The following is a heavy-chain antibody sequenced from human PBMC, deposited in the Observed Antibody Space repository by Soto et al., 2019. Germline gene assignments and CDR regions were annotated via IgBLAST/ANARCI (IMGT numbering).Heavy chain of an antibody. V-gene: IGHV3-33*01. Sequence: GGSLRLSCAASGFTFSSYGMHWVRQAPGKGLEWVAVIWYDGSNKYYADSVKGRFTISRDNSKNTLYLQMNSLRAEDTAVYYCARDTAIRFLEWLPGGDYYYMDVWGKGTTVTVSS. D-gene: IGHD3-3*01. CDR1: GFTFSSYG. J-gene: IGHJ6*03. CDR3: ARDTAIRFLEWLPGGDYYYMDV. CDR2: IWYDGSNK.